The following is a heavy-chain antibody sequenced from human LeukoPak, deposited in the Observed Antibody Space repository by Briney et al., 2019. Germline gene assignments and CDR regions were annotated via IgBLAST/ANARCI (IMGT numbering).Heavy chain of an antibody. CDR2: IYYSGST. CDR1: GGSISSYY. CDR3: ARQAGIVVVPAAISYFDY. V-gene: IGHV4-59*08. D-gene: IGHD2-2*01. J-gene: IGHJ4*02. Sequence: SETLSLTCTVSGGSISSYYWSWIRQPPGKGLEWIGYIYYSGSTNYNPSLKSRVTISVDTSKNQFSLKLSSVTAADTAVYYCARQAGIVVVPAAISYFDYWGQGTPVTVSS.